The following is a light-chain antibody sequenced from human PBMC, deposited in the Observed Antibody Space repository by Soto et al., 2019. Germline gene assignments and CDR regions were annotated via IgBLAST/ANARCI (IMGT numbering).Light chain of an antibody. CDR1: QSVSSSF. J-gene: IGKJ1*01. CDR2: GAS. Sequence: EIVLTQSPGTLSLSPGERATLSCRASQSVSSSFLAWYQQKPGQAPRLLIYGASTRTTGIPDRFSGGGSGSDFTLTIGRLEPEDSAVYYCQYYGASSWTFGQGTKVAIK. CDR3: QYYGASSWT. V-gene: IGKV3-20*01.